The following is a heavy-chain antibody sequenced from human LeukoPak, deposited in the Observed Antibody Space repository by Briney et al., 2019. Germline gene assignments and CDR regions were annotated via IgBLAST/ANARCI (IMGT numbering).Heavy chain of an antibody. J-gene: IGHJ6*03. CDR1: GYTFTSYA. CDR3: ARVGSSGYMDV. D-gene: IGHD6-6*01. V-gene: IGHV1-3*01. CDR2: INAGNGNT. Sequence: ASVKVSCKASGYTFTSYAMHWVRQAPGQRLEWMGWINAGNGNTKYSQKFQGRVTITRDTSTSTAYMELSSLRSEDTAVYYCARVGSSGYMDVWGKGTTVTVSS.